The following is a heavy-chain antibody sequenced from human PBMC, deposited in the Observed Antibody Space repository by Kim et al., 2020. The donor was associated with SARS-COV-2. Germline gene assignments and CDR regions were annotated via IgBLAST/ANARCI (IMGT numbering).Heavy chain of an antibody. Sequence: KYSQKFQGRVTITRDTSASTAYMELSSLRSEDTAVYYCARGNYSSGWYDYWGQGTLVTVSS. V-gene: IGHV1-3*01. D-gene: IGHD6-19*01. CDR3: ARGNYSSGWYDY. J-gene: IGHJ4*02.